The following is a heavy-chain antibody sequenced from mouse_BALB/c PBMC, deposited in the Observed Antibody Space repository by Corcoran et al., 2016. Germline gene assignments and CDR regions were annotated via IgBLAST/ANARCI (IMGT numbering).Heavy chain of an antibody. J-gene: IGHJ1*01. CDR3: ARWDWYFDV. CDR2: IDPANGNT. CDR1: GFNIKDTY. Sequence: EVQLQQSGAELVKPGASVKLSCTASGFNIKDTYMHWVKQRPEQGLEWIGRIDPANGNTKYDPKFQGKATITADTSSNTAYLQLSSLTSEDTAVDDGARWDWYFDVWGAGTTVTVSS. V-gene: IGHV14-3*02.